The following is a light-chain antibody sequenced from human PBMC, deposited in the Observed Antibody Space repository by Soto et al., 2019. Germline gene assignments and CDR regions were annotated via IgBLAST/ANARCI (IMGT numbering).Light chain of an antibody. CDR2: SNY. CDR1: SSNIGSKT. Sequence: QSELRQPGSESRTRGPRDPITCSGSSSNIGSKTVNWYQQLPGTAPKLLIYSNYQRPSGVPDRFSGSKSGTSASLAISGLQSEDEADYYCSAWDASLNGYVFGTGTKVTVL. CDR3: SAWDASLNGYV. V-gene: IGLV1-44*01. J-gene: IGLJ1*01.